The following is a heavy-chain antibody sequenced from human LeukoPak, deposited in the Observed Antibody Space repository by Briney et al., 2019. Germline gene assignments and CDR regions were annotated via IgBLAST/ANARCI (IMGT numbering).Heavy chain of an antibody. D-gene: IGHD1-26*01. CDR2: ISGNGGST. CDR3: AKAVWELHFDY. V-gene: IGHV3-23*01. CDR1: GFMFSSNW. J-gene: IGHJ4*02. Sequence: GGSLRLSCAASGFMFSSNWMSWVRLAPGKGLEWVSAISGNGGSTYYADSVKGRFTISRDNSKNTLYLQMNSLRAEDTAVYYCAKAVWELHFDYWGQGTLVTVSS.